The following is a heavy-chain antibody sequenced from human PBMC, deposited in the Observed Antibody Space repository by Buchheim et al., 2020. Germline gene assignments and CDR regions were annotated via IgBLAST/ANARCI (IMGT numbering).Heavy chain of an antibody. D-gene: IGHD6-19*01. CDR3: ARQQWLEPDY. CDR2: IHYSGTT. Sequence: QLQLQESGPGLVKPSETLSLTCTVSGGPISSRSYYWGWIRQPPGKGLEWIGSIHYSGTTYYNPSLKGRVTISVDTSKNQFSLKLSSVTAADTAVYYCARQQWLEPDYWGQGTL. CDR1: GGPISSRSYY. J-gene: IGHJ4*02. V-gene: IGHV4-39*01.